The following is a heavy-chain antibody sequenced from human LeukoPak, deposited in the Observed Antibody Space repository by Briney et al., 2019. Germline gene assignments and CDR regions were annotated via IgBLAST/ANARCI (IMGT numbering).Heavy chain of an antibody. CDR2: ISPSGGST. D-gene: IGHD5-24*01. CDR3: AKKIGGYNSFDY. CDR1: GFTFSSYA. Sequence: GGSLRLSCAASGFTFSSYAMNWVRQAPGKGLERIASISPSGGSTYYADSVKGRFTISRDNSKNTLYLQMNSLGAEDTAIYYRAKKIGGYNSFDYWGQGTLVTVPS. V-gene: IGHV3-23*01. J-gene: IGHJ4*02.